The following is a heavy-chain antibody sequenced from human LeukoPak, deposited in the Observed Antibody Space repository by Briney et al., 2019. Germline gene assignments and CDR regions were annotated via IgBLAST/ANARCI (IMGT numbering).Heavy chain of an antibody. Sequence: PGGSLRLSCAASGFTFSSYAMSWVRQAPGKGLEWVSAISGSGGSTYYADSVKGRFTISRDNSKNTLYLQMNSLRAEDTAVYYCARDRDYYGSGSSYDYWGQGTLVTVSS. V-gene: IGHV3-23*01. CDR3: ARDRDYYGSGSSYDY. CDR2: ISGSGGST. J-gene: IGHJ4*02. D-gene: IGHD3-10*01. CDR1: GFTFSSYA.